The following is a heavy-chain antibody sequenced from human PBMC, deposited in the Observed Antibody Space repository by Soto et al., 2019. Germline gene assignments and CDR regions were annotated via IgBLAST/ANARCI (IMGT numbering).Heavy chain of an antibody. CDR2: IYAGGRT. J-gene: IGHJ4*02. CDR3: ARDRMTPNGNYFDY. Sequence: EVQLVETGGGLIQPGGSLRLSCAAYGFTVSSNYMSWVRQAPGKGLEWVSVIYAGGRTYYADSVKGRFTVSRDNSQNTLYLQMNSLRAEDTAFYYCARDRMTPNGNYFDYWGQGTPVTVSS. V-gene: IGHV3-53*02. D-gene: IGHD1-1*01. CDR1: GFTVSSNY.